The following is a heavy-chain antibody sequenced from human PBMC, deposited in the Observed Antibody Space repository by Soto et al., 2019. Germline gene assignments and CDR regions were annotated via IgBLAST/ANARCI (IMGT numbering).Heavy chain of an antibody. CDR1: GFTFDDYA. J-gene: IGHJ4*02. CDR2: ISWNSGSI. Sequence: PGGSLRLSCAASGFTFDDYAMHWVRQAPGKGLEWVSGISWNSGSIGYADSVKGRFTISRDNAKNSLYPQMNSLRAEDTALYYCANIPTVTTPVGYWGQGTLVTVSS. V-gene: IGHV3-9*01. D-gene: IGHD4-17*01. CDR3: ANIPTVTTPVGY.